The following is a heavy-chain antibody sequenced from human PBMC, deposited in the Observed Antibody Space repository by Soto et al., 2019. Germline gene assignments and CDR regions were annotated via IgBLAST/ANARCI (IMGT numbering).Heavy chain of an antibody. CDR1: GGTFSSYA. V-gene: IGHV1-69*13. CDR3: ARGGVITFGGVIVRSAFDI. CDR2: IIPIFGTA. Sequence: SVKVSCKASGGTFSSYAISWVRQAPGQGLEWMGGIIPIFGTANYAQKFQGRVTITADESTSTAYMELSSLRSEDTAVYYCARGGVITFGGVIVRSAFDIWGQGTMVTVS. D-gene: IGHD3-16*02. J-gene: IGHJ3*02.